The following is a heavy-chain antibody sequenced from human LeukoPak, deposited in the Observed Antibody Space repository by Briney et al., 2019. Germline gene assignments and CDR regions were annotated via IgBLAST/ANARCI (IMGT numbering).Heavy chain of an antibody. CDR2: IYYSGST. Sequence: SETLSLTCTVSGGSISSSSYYWGWIRQPPGKGLEWIGSIYYSGSTYYNPSLKSRVTISVDTSKNQFSLKLSSVTAADTAVYYCASPITEPGIAAAGTHNWGQGTLVTVSS. D-gene: IGHD6-13*01. J-gene: IGHJ4*02. CDR1: GGSISSSSYY. CDR3: ASPITEPGIAAAGTHN. V-gene: IGHV4-39*01.